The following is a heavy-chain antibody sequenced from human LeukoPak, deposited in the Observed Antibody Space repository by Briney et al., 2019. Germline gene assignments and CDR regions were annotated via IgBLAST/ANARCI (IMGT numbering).Heavy chain of an antibody. CDR3: AKDGGVLWFGELLTAGAAYFDY. Sequence: GRSLRLSCAASGFTFSSYGMHWVRQAPGKGLEWVAVISYDGSNKYYADSVKGRFTISRDNSKNTLYLQMNSLRAEDTAVYYCAKDGGVLWFGELLTAGAAYFDYWGQGTLVTVSS. J-gene: IGHJ4*02. CDR2: ISYDGSNK. D-gene: IGHD3-10*01. V-gene: IGHV3-30*18. CDR1: GFTFSSYG.